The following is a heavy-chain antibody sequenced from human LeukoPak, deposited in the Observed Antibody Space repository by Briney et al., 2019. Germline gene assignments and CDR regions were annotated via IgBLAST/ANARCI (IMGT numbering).Heavy chain of an antibody. CDR2: ISASGGNT. Sequence: GGSLRLSCAASGFTSSSYEMNWVRQAPGKGLEWVSGISASGGNTWYADSVKGRFTISRDNSKNTLYLQMNSLRAEDTAVYYCAKYVSARGPPYALAVWGQGTTVTVSS. CDR1: GFTSSSYE. V-gene: IGHV3-23*01. D-gene: IGHD2/OR15-2a*01. J-gene: IGHJ6*02. CDR3: AKYVSARGPPYALAV.